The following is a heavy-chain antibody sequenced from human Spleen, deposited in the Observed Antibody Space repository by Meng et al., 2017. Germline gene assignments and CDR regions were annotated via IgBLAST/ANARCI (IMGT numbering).Heavy chain of an antibody. CDR3: TRSYYYDSTGYTQDFDY. V-gene: IGHV3-38-3*01. J-gene: IGHJ4*02. D-gene: IGHD3-22*01. CDR1: GFTVTSNE. CDR2: ICGDST. Sequence: GESLKISCAASGFTVTSNEMSWVRQAPGKGLEWVSSICGDSTYYADSGKGRVTVSRDNSQNTLYLEMNSLRVEDTAVYYCTRSYYYDSTGYTQDFDYWGLGTLVTVSS.